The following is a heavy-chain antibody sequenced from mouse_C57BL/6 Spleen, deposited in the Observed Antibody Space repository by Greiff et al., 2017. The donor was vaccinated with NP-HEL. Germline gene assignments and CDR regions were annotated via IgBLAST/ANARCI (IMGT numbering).Heavy chain of an antibody. J-gene: IGHJ1*03. CDR1: GYTFTDYY. CDR2: INPNNGGT. CDR3: ARGRERYFDV. Sequence: EVQLQQSGPELVKPGASVKISCKASGYTFTDYYMNWVKQSHGKSLEWIGDINPNNGGTSYNQKFKGKATLTVDKSSSTAYMELRSLTSEDSAVYYCARGRERYFDVWGTGTTVTVSS. D-gene: IGHD6-1*01. V-gene: IGHV1-26*01.